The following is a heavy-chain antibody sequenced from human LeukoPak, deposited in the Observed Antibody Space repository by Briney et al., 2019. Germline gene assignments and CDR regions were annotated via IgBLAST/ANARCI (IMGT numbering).Heavy chain of an antibody. CDR1: GDSISSNTYY. CDR2: IYYNGRP. V-gene: IGHV4-39*07. D-gene: IGHD6-6*01. Sequence: SETLSLTCTVFGDSISSNTYYWGWIRQPPGKGLDWIGSIYYNGRPYYTPSLKSRVTISLDTSRNQFSLKLSSVTAADTAVYYCARRLNYIAARPVWFDPWGQGTLVTVSS. J-gene: IGHJ5*02. CDR3: ARRLNYIAARPVWFDP.